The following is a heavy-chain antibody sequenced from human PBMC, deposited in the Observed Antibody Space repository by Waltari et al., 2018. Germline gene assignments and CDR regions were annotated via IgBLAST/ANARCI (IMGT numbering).Heavy chain of an antibody. CDR2: IYYNGNP. CDR1: GGRIASSSHY. D-gene: IGHD6-13*01. J-gene: IGHJ4*02. V-gene: IGHV4-39*01. CDR3: ARHLFLNSPDRD. Sequence: QMQLPESGPGLVKPSETLSLTCTVPGGRIASSSHYLGRYRQPPGKGLEWIGSIYYNGNPYYKPSLKSRVTISEDTAKNRFSLKLRSVPAADTAVYYCARHLFLNSPDRDWGQGTLVNVSS.